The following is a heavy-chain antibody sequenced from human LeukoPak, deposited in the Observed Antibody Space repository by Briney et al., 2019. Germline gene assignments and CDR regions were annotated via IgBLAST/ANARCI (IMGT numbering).Heavy chain of an antibody. CDR1: GGSISSRNYY. CDR3: ARVPAAMAWVVDY. Sequence: SETLSLTCTVSGGSISSRNYYWGWIRQHPGKGLEWIGYIYYSGSTYYNPSLKSRVTISVDTSKNQFSLKLSSVTAADTAVYYCARVPAAMAWVVDYWGQGTLVTVSS. D-gene: IGHD2-2*01. CDR2: IYYSGST. V-gene: IGHV4-31*03. J-gene: IGHJ4*02.